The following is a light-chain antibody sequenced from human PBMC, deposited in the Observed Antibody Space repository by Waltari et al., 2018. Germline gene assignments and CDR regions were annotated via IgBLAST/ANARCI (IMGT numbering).Light chain of an antibody. CDR3: MQALEFPYS. V-gene: IGKV2-40*01. CDR2: EVS. CDR1: QSLLDSEDGNTY. Sequence: DIVMTQTPLSLPVTLGEPASISCRSSQSLLDSEDGNTYLAWYLQKPGQSPQLLIYEVSNRASGVPDRFSGSGSDTDFTLKISRVEAEDVGVYYCMQALEFPYSFGQGTKVEIK. J-gene: IGKJ2*03.